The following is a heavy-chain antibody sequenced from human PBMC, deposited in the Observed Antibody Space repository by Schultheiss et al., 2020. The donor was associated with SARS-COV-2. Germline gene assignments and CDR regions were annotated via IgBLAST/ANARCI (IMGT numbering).Heavy chain of an antibody. Sequence: SETLSLTCAVSGGSISSGGYSWSWIRQPPGKGLEWIGYIYYSGSTYYNPSLKSRVTISVDTSKNQFSLKLSSVTAADTAVYYCARDQVVPAAIFNYYYGMDVWGQGTTVTVSS. J-gene: IGHJ6*02. CDR1: GGSISSGGYS. V-gene: IGHV4-30-4*07. D-gene: IGHD2-2*01. CDR3: ARDQVVPAAIFNYYYGMDV. CDR2: IYYSGST.